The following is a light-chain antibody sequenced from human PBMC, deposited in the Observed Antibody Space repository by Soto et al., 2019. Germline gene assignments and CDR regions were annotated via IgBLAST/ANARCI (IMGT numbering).Light chain of an antibody. CDR1: SSNIGAGYH. V-gene: IGLV1-40*01. CDR2: GNS. Sequence: QSVLTQPPSVSGAPGQRVTISCTGSSSNIGAGYHVHWYQQLPGTAPKLLIYGNSNRPSGVPDRFSGSKSGTSASLAITGLQAADEADDYCQSYDSSMSGYVVFGGGTKLTVL. J-gene: IGLJ2*01. CDR3: QSYDSSMSGYVV.